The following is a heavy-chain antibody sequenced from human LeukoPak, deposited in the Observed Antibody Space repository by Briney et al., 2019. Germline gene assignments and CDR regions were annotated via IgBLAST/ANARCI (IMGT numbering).Heavy chain of an antibody. CDR1: GFTFNHFW. CDR2: INNDGTAT. CDR3: ATVSQY. J-gene: IGHJ4*02. V-gene: IGHV3-74*01. Sequence: GGSLRLSCAASGFTFNHFWMHWVRQVPGKGLVWVSGINNDGTATYYADSVKGSFTISRDNAKNTVYLQMNGLRAEDTAVYYCATVSQYGGQGTLVTVPS.